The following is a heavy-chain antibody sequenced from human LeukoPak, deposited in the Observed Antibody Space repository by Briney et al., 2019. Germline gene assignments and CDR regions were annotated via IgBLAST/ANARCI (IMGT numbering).Heavy chain of an antibody. CDR1: GFTFSSYA. CDR2: ISGSGGST. Sequence: GGSLRLSCAASGFTFSSYAMSWVRQAPGKGLEWVSAISGSGGSTYYADSVKGRFTISRDNSKNTLYLQMNSLRAEDTAVYYCAKAGGGYRFPFALRSYCFDYWGQGTLVTVSS. V-gene: IGHV3-23*01. D-gene: IGHD5-12*01. CDR3: AKAGGGYRFPFALRSYCFDY. J-gene: IGHJ4*02.